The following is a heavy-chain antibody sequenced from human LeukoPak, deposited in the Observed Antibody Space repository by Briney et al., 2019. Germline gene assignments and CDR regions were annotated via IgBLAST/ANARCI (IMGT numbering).Heavy chain of an antibody. J-gene: IGHJ3*02. CDR2: IYYSGST. D-gene: IGHD3-22*01. CDR3: ARDEYYDSSGPNAFDI. Sequence: PSETLSLTCTVSGGSISSYYWSWIRQPPGKGLEWIWYIYYSGSTNYNPSPKSRVTISVDTSKNQFSLKLSSVTAADTAVYYCARDEYYDSSGPNAFDIWGQGTMVTVSS. CDR1: GGSISSYY. V-gene: IGHV4-59*12.